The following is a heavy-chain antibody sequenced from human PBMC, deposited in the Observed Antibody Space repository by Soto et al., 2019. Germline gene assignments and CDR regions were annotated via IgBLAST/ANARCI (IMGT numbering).Heavy chain of an antibody. CDR3: VRDSSYCSGGICYPSRYGGFDI. J-gene: IGHJ3*02. V-gene: IGHV3-7*03. Sequence: GGSLRLSCAVSGFSLRNHWMTWVRQTPGKGLEWVANINQDGRDIYYVDSVKGRFTVSRDNAGNSLFLQMGNLRAEDTAVYYCVRDSSYCSGGICYPSRYGGFDIWGQGTMVTVSS. CDR1: GFSLRNHW. D-gene: IGHD2-15*01. CDR2: INQDGRDI.